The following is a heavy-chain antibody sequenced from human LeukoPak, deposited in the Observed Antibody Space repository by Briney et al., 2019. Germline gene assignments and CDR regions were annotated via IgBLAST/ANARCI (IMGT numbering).Heavy chain of an antibody. Sequence: SETLSLTCAVYGGSFSGYYWSWIRQPPGKGLEWIGEINHSGGTNYNPSLKSRVTISVDTSKNQFSLKLSSVTAADTAVYYCAREAYEEVTAPDAFDIWGQGTMVTVSS. J-gene: IGHJ3*02. CDR2: INHSGGT. V-gene: IGHV4-34*01. D-gene: IGHD2-21*02. CDR3: AREAYEEVTAPDAFDI. CDR1: GGSFSGYY.